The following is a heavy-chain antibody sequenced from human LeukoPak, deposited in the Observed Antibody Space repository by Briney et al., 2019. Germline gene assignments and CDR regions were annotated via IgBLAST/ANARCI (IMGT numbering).Heavy chain of an antibody. CDR1: GYTFTSYG. D-gene: IGHD6-13*01. CDR3: ARDCIAAAGTCGDY. Sequence: ASVKVSCKASGYTFTSYGISWVRQAPGQGLEWMGWINPNSGGTNYAQKFQGRVTMTRDTSISTAYMELSRLRSDDTAVYYCARDCIAAAGTCGDYWGQGTLVTVSS. CDR2: INPNSGGT. V-gene: IGHV1-2*02. J-gene: IGHJ4*02.